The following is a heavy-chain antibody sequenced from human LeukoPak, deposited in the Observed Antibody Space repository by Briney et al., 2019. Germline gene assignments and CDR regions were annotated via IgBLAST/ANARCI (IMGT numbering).Heavy chain of an antibody. J-gene: IGHJ5*02. CDR3: ARFGDVSVRGVHADP. V-gene: IGHV1-18*01. CDR2: ISAYNGNT. D-gene: IGHD3-10*01. Sequence: GASVKVSCKASGYTFTSYGISWVRQAPGQGLEWMGWISAYNGNTNYAQKLQGRVTMTTDTSTSTAYMELRSLRSDDTAVYYCARFGDVSVRGVHADPWGQGTLVTVSS. CDR1: GYTFTSYG.